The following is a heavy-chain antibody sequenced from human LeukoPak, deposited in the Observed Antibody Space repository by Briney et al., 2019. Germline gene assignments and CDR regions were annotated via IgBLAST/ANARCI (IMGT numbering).Heavy chain of an antibody. CDR1: GGSISSYY. J-gene: IGHJ6*03. V-gene: IGHV4-59*01. CDR2: IYYSGST. Sequence: SETLSLTCTVSGGSISSYYWSWIRQPPGKGLEWIGYIYYSGSTNYNPSLKSRVTISVDTSKNQFSLKLSSVTAAGTAVYYCAFGGSGYTHYYYYYYMDVWGKGTTVTVSS. CDR3: AFGGSGYTHYYYYYYMDV. D-gene: IGHD3-3*01.